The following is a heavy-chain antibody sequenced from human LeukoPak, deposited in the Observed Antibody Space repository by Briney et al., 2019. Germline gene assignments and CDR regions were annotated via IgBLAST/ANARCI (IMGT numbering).Heavy chain of an antibody. CDR1: GDSISSSSYY. Sequence: SETLSLTCTVSGDSISSSSYYWSWIRQPPGKGLEWIGEINHSGSTNYNPSLKSRVTISVDTSKNQFSLKLSSVTAADTAVYYCARLNLWFGEKDAFDIWGQGTMVTVSS. V-gene: IGHV4-39*07. D-gene: IGHD3-10*01. J-gene: IGHJ3*02. CDR3: ARLNLWFGEKDAFDI. CDR2: INHSGST.